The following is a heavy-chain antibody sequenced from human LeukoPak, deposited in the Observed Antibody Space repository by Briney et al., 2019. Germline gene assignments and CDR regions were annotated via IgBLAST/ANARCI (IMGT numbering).Heavy chain of an antibody. D-gene: IGHD3-10*01. J-gene: IGHJ5*02. Sequence: SETLSLTCTVSGGSISSYYWSWIRQPPGKGLEWIGYIYHSGRTNYNPSLKSRVTISVDPSKNHFSLKLSSVTAADTAVYYCARGKGRGYYGSGNWFDPWGQGTLVTVSS. CDR3: ARGKGRGYYGSGNWFDP. CDR1: GGSISSYY. CDR2: IYHSGRT. V-gene: IGHV4-59*12.